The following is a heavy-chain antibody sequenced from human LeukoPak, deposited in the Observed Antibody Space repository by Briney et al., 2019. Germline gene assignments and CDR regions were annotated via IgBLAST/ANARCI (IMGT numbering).Heavy chain of an antibody. D-gene: IGHD3-10*01. V-gene: IGHV3-48*01. CDR1: GLSFSSFA. Sequence: AGGSLRLSCAVSGLSFSSFAMNWVRQAPGKGLEWVSYISSSSSTIYYADSVKGRFTISRDNAKNSLYLQMNSLRAEDTAVYYCARGPRYYYGSGAPHFDYWGQGTLVAVSS. CDR3: ARGPRYYYGSGAPHFDY. J-gene: IGHJ4*02. CDR2: ISSSSSTI.